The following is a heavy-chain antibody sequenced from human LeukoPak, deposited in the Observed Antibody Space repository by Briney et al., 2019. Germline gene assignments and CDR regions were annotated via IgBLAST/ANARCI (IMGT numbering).Heavy chain of an antibody. V-gene: IGHV4-30-2*01. CDR2: IYHSGST. Sequence: SQTLSLTCAVSGGSISSGGYSWSWLRQPPGTGLEWIGYIYHSGSTYYNPSLKSRVTISVDRSKNQFSLKLSSVTAADTAVYYCARLKSGSDNWFDPWGQGTLVTVSS. CDR3: ARLKSGSDNWFDP. J-gene: IGHJ5*02. CDR1: GGSISSGGYS. D-gene: IGHD3-3*01.